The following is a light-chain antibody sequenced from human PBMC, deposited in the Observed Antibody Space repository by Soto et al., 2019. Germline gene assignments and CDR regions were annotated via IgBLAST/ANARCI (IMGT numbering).Light chain of an antibody. V-gene: IGKV3-15*01. CDR1: QSVSSN. CDR3: QQYNNWLYT. CDR2: GAS. J-gene: IGKJ2*01. Sequence: EMVMTQSPATLSVSPGERATLSCRASQSVSSNLAWYQQKPGQAPRLLIYGASTRATGIPARFSGSGSGTEFTLTISSLQFEDFAGYYCQQYNNWLYTFGQGTKLEIK.